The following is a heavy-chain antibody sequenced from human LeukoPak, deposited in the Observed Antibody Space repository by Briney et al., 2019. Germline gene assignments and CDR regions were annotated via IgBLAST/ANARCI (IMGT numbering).Heavy chain of an antibody. V-gene: IGHV3-23*01. CDR3: AKGFTSGWSGFSAFDY. J-gene: IGHJ4*02. Sequence: GGSLRLSRAASDFTFSNYAMSWVRQAPGKGLEWVSVISGSGGSTYYADSVKGRFTISRDNSKNTLYLQMSSLRADDTAVYYCAKGFTSGWSGFSAFDYWGQGTLVTVSS. CDR2: ISGSGGST. D-gene: IGHD6-19*01. CDR1: DFTFSNYA.